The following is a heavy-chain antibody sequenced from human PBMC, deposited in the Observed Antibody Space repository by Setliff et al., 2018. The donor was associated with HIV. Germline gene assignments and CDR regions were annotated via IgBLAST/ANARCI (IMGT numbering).Heavy chain of an antibody. J-gene: IGHJ4*02. CDR1: GGSVSTGNYY. CDR2: IYTSGNT. Sequence: PSETLSLTCTVSGGSVSTGNYYWNWIRQPAGKGLEWIGRIYTSGNTNYNPSLKSLKSRVTMSVDTSKNQFSLKLSSVTAADTAVYYCARHDSGGYYSLDYWGQGTLVTVSS. D-gene: IGHD3-22*01. V-gene: IGHV4-61*02. CDR3: ARHDSGGYYSLDY.